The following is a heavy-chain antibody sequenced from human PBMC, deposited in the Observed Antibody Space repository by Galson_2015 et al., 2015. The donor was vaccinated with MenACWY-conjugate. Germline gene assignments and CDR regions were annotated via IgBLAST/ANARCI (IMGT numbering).Heavy chain of an antibody. CDR3: AREGGGDYGTDAFEI. D-gene: IGHD4-17*01. Sequence: SLRLSCAASGFTFSIYWMSCVRQAPGEGLEWVANIKQDGREKYYVDSVKGRFTISRDNAKNSLYLQMNSLRAEDTAVYYCAREGGGDYGTDAFEIWGQGTLVTVSS. J-gene: IGHJ3*02. V-gene: IGHV3-7*03. CDR1: GFTFSIYW. CDR2: IKQDGREK.